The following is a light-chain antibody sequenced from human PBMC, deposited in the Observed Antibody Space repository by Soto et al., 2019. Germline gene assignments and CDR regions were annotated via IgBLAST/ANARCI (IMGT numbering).Light chain of an antibody. CDR2: HVS. J-gene: IGKJ4*01. CDR3: QQYGTSSLT. Sequence: DIVLTQSPGTLYLSPGERAILSCRASQSVSSTSLAWYQQRPGQAPRLLIYHVSSRANGIPDRFSGSGSGTDFTLTISTLEPEDFAVYYCQQYGTSSLTFGRGTRVEI. CDR1: QSVSSTS. V-gene: IGKV3-20*01.